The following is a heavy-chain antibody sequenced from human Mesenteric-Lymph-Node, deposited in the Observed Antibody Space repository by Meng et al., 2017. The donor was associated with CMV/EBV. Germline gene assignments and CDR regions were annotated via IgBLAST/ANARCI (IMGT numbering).Heavy chain of an antibody. CDR1: GGSFSGYY. V-gene: IGHV4-34*01. CDR2: INHSGST. Sequence: SLTCAVCGGSFSGYYWSWIRQPPGKGLEWIGEINHSGSTNYNPSLKSRVTISVDTSKNQFSLKLSSVTAADTAVYYCARGPGSWGSWGQGTLVTVSS. CDR3: ARGPGSWGS. D-gene: IGHD3-16*01. J-gene: IGHJ5*02.